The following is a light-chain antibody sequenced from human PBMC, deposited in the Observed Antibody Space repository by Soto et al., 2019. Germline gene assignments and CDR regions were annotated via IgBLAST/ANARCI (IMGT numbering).Light chain of an antibody. V-gene: IGKV3-20*01. CDR1: HSVSRNF. Sequence: EIVLTQSPGTLSLSPGERATLSCRASHSVSRNFLAWYHKKPGQAPKLLLSSASSRATGIPDRFSGSGSGTDFTLTISRLEPEDFALYSCQQYGSAPGTFGQGTKLEIK. CDR2: SAS. J-gene: IGKJ2*02. CDR3: QQYGSAPGT.